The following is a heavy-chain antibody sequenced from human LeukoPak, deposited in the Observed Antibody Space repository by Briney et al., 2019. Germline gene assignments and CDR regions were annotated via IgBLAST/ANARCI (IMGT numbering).Heavy chain of an antibody. D-gene: IGHD1-26*01. CDR2: INPNSGGT. J-gene: IGHJ4*02. CDR3: AETSGSYWILIY. Sequence: GASVKVSCKASGYTFTGYYMHWVRQAPGQGLEWMGWINPNSGGTNHAQKFQGRVTMTRDTSISTAYMELSRLRSDDTAVYYCAETSGSYWILIYWGQGTLVTVSS. CDR1: GYTFTGYY. V-gene: IGHV1-2*02.